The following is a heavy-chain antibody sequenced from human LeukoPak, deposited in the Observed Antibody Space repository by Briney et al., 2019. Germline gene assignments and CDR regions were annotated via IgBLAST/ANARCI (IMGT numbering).Heavy chain of an antibody. CDR1: GGSISSGDDY. CDR3: ARDPVPVSPHAFDI. Sequence: SQTLSLTCTVSGGSISSGDDYWSWIRQPPGKGLEWIGYIYYSGSTYYNPSLKSRVTISVDTSKNQFSLKLSSVTAADTAVYYCARDPVPVSPHAFDIWGQGTMVTVSS. CDR2: IYYSGST. J-gene: IGHJ3*02. V-gene: IGHV4-30-4*08. D-gene: IGHD2-2*01.